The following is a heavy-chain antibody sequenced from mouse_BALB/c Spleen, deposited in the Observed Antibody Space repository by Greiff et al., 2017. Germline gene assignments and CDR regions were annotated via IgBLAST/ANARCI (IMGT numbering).Heavy chain of an antibody. CDR2: ISSGGSYT. Sequence: EVQVVESGGGLVKPGGSLKLSCAASGFTFSDYYMYWVRQTPEKRLEWVATISSGGSYTYYPDSVKGRFTISRDNAKNTLYLQMSSLKSEDTAMYYCTRSNYGAWFAYWGQGTLVTVSA. CDR3: TRSNYGAWFAY. V-gene: IGHV5-4*02. J-gene: IGHJ3*01. D-gene: IGHD1-1*02. CDR1: GFTFSDYY.